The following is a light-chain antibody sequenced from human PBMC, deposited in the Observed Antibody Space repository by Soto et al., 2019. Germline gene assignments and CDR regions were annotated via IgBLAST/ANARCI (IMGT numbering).Light chain of an antibody. CDR1: SIDIAPYNY. CDR2: EVS. V-gene: IGLV2-14*01. J-gene: IGLJ1*01. Sequence: QSVLTQPASVSGSPGQSLTISCTGTSIDIAPYNYVSWYQQHPGKAPKLIIYEVSYRPSGISNRFSSSKPGTTASPTISGLKAVDEADYFCTSYTSSTNYVFGTGTKVTV. CDR3: TSYTSSTNYV.